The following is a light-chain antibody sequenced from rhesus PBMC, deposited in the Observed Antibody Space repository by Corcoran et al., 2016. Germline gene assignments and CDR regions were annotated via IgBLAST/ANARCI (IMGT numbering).Light chain of an antibody. V-gene: IGLV2S7*01. J-gene: IGLJ1*01. Sequence: QSAPTQPPSVSGSPGQSITISCTGTSSDIGAYYYVSWYQQHPGKAPKLMIYGVSNRPSGVSDRFSGSKSGNTASLTISRLQAEDEANYYCCSYTTCRRYIFGAGTRLTVL. CDR1: SSDIGAYYY. CDR3: CSYTTCRRYI. CDR2: GVS.